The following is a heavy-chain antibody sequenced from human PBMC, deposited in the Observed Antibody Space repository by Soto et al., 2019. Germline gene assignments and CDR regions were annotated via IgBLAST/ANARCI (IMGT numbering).Heavy chain of an antibody. J-gene: IGHJ3*02. CDR2: IIPILGIA. CDR3: ATPPGYSSSADFGAFDI. Sequence: SSVKVSCKPSLGTFSRYTIRWVRQAPGQGLEWMGRIIPILGIANYAQKFQGRVTITADKSTSTAYMELSSLRSEDTAVYYCATPPGYSSSADFGAFDIWGQGTMVTVSS. CDR1: LGTFSRYT. D-gene: IGHD6-13*01. V-gene: IGHV1-69*02.